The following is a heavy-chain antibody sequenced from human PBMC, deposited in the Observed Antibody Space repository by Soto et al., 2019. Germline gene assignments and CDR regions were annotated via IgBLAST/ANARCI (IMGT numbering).Heavy chain of an antibody. Sequence: SVKVSCKASGGTFSSYAISCVRQAPGQGLEWMGGIIPIFGTANYAQKFQGRVTITADESTSTAYMELSSLRSEDTAVYYCARDRIAAAVAYFDYWGQGTLVTVSS. CDR3: ARDRIAAAVAYFDY. D-gene: IGHD6-13*01. V-gene: IGHV1-69*13. CDR1: GGTFSSYA. CDR2: IIPIFGTA. J-gene: IGHJ4*02.